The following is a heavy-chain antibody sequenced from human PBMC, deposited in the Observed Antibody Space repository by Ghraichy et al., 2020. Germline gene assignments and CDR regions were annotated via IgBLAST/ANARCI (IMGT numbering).Heavy chain of an antibody. CDR2: IHHSGTT. CDR3: ARDHQLQPYAYYYGMDV. V-gene: IGHV4-39*02. CDR1: GASINSGSYY. Sequence: SETLSPTCTVSGASINSGSYYWVWIRQPPGKGLEWIGSIHHSGTTYFNPSLKSRVIISVDMPKNQFSLNLTSVTAADTALYFCARDHQLQPYAYYYGMDVWGQGTTVTVSS. J-gene: IGHJ6*02. D-gene: IGHD3-16*01.